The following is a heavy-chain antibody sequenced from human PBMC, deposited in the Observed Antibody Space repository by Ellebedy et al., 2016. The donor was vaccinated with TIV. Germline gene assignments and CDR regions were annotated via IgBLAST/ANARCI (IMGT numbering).Heavy chain of an antibody. Sequence: GESLKISCRGSGYTFDNYWIGWVRQKPGRGLEWMGIIYPGDSDTRYSPSFQGQVTISGDKATSTAYVQWSSLKASDTAIYYCARPKYASSQHGGFDIWGQGTMVTVTS. CDR2: IYPGDSDT. D-gene: IGHD2-2*01. CDR1: GYTFDNYW. V-gene: IGHV5-51*01. J-gene: IGHJ3*02. CDR3: ARPKYASSQHGGFDI.